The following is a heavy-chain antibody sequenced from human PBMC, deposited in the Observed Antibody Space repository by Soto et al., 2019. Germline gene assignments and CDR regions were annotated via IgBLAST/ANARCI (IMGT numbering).Heavy chain of an antibody. J-gene: IGHJ6*03. CDR3: ASLGYCSSTSCRFYYMDV. Sequence: GXSVKVSSNASGDTYTCYYINLLRQSTGQGLEWMGWMNPNSGNTGYAQKFQGRVTMTRNTSISTAYMELRSLRSEDTAVYYCASLGYCSSTSCRFYYMDVWGKGTTVTVS. V-gene: IGHV1-8*01. CDR2: MNPNSGNT. D-gene: IGHD2-2*01. CDR1: GDTYTCYY.